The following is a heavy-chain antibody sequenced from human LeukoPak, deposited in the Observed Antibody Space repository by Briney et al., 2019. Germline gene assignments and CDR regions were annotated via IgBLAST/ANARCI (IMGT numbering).Heavy chain of an antibody. CDR2: IYPGDSDA. CDR3: ARLATTTGGGY. D-gene: IGHD4-17*01. Sequence: GDSLKISCKGSGYSFTSYWINWVRQMPGKGLEWMGIIYPGDSDARYSPSFQGQVTISVDKSINTAYLQWSSLKASDTAMYYCARLATTTGGGYWGQGTLVTVSS. J-gene: IGHJ4*02. CDR1: GYSFTSYW. V-gene: IGHV5-51*01.